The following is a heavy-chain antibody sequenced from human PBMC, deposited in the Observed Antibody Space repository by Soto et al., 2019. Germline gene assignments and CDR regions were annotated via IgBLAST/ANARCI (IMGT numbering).Heavy chain of an antibody. Sequence: PSETLSLTCAVSGGSISSGTYSWTWIRQPPGKGLEWIGYIYHSGSTYYNPSLKSRVTVSVDRSKDQFSLKLSSVTAADTAVYYCARGDSSSWYYYYGMDVWGQGTTVTV. CDR3: ARGDSSSWYYYYGMDV. CDR2: IYHSGST. J-gene: IGHJ6*02. D-gene: IGHD6-13*01. V-gene: IGHV4-30-2*01. CDR1: GGSISSGTYS.